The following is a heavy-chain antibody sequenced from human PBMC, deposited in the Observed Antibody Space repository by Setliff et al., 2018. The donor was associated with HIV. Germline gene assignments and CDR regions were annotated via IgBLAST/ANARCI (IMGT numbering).Heavy chain of an antibody. J-gene: IGHJ5*02. Sequence: PSETLSLTCDVSGYSISSGYYWGWIRQPPGKGLEWIANIYHNGNTHYNPSVKSRVTISVDTSKNQFSLKLRSVTAADTAVYYCARERLTFGEFANWFDPWGQGTLVTVSS. V-gene: IGHV4-38-2*02. CDR3: ARERLTFGEFANWFDP. CDR1: GYSISSGYY. CDR2: IYHNGNT. D-gene: IGHD3-10*01.